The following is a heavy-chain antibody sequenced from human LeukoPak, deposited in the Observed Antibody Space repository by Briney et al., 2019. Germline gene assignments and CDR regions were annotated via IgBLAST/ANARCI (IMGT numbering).Heavy chain of an antibody. CDR1: GGSISSGGYY. D-gene: IGHD3-10*01. Sequence: PSETLSLTCTVSGGSISSGGYYWSWIRQHPGQGLEWIGYIYYSGSTYYNPSLKSRVTISVDTSKNQFYLKLSSVTAADTAVYYCARGFYGSGSSDAFDIWGQGTMVTVSS. CDR3: ARGFYGSGSSDAFDI. V-gene: IGHV4-31*03. CDR2: IYYSGST. J-gene: IGHJ3*02.